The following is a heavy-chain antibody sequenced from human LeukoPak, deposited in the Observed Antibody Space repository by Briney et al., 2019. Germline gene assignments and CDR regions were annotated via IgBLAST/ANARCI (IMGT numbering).Heavy chain of an antibody. J-gene: IGHJ4*02. CDR3: VTYYYGSSAPKRNY. D-gene: IGHD3-22*01. CDR2: FYHSGGT. CDR1: GGSITNSFDY. V-gene: IGHV4-39*07. Sequence: PSETLSLTCTVSGGSITNSFDYWGWIRQPPGKGLEWIGSFYHSGGTYYNPSLRSRVTISGDTSKKQFSLKLSSVTAADTAVYYCVTYYYGSSAPKRNYWGQGILVTDSS.